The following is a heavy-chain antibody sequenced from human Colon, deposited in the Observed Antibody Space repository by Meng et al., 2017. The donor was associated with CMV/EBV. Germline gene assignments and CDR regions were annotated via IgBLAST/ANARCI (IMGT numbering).Heavy chain of an antibody. CDR3: ASRDY. CDR1: GFTFSSKW. CDR2: INTDGSTT. V-gene: IGHV3-74*01. Sequence: EVEVEESGGGLVQSGGALRLSCAASGFTFSSKWMHWVRQGPGKGLVWVSRINTDGSTTYYADSVKGRFTISRDNAKNTLYLQMNSLRAEDTAVYYCASRDYWGQGTLVTVSS. J-gene: IGHJ4*02.